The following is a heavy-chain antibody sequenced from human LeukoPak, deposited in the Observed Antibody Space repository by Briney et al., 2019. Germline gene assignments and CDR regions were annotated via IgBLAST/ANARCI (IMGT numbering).Heavy chain of an antibody. D-gene: IGHD3-10*01. CDR1: GFTFISYA. J-gene: IGHJ4*02. CDR2: FSVSDGRT. V-gene: IGHV3-23*01. CDR3: AKQHAATGGYFDY. Sequence: GSLRLSCAASGFTFISYAMSWVRQAPGKGLEYISTFSVSDGRTYYADSVRGRFTISRDNSKYTLYLQMNSLRAEDTAVYYCAKQHAATGGYFDYWGQGTLVTVSS.